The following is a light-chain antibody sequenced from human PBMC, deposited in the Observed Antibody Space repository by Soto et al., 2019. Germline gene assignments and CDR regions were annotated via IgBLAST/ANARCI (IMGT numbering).Light chain of an antibody. Sequence: DIQMTQSPSSLSASVGDRVTITCRASQSIDTHLVWYQQKPATAPKILIYVASSLESGVPSRFSGSGFGTDFTLTISSLQPEDFATYYCQQSYSTPWTFGQGTKVDIK. V-gene: IGKV1-39*01. J-gene: IGKJ1*01. CDR2: VAS. CDR3: QQSYSTPWT. CDR1: QSIDTH.